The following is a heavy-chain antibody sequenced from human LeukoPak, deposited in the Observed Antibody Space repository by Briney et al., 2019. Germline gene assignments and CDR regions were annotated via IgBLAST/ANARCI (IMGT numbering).Heavy chain of an antibody. D-gene: IGHD4-11*01. V-gene: IGHV3-30*03. CDR2: ISYDGSNK. CDR1: GFTFSSSG. J-gene: IGHJ4*02. Sequence: GRSLRLSCAASGFTFSSSGMHWVRQAPGKGLEWVAVISYDGSNKYYADSVKGRFTISRDNSKKTVYLQMNSLRADDTAVYYCARDIGDFTNFFGGILDYWGQGTLVIVSS. CDR3: ARDIGDFTNFFGGILDY.